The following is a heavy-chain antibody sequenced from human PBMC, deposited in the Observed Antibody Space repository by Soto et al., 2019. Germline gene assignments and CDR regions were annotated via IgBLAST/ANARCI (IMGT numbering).Heavy chain of an antibody. Sequence: QLQLQESGPGLVKPSETLSLTCTVSGGSISSSSYYWGWIRQPPGKGLEWIGSIYYSGSTYYNPSLKSRVTISVDTSKNQFSLKLSSVTAADTAVYYCARQGYYGSETRNWFDPWGQGTLVTVSS. D-gene: IGHD3-10*01. CDR2: IYYSGST. CDR1: GGSISSSSYY. V-gene: IGHV4-39*01. J-gene: IGHJ5*02. CDR3: ARQGYYGSETRNWFDP.